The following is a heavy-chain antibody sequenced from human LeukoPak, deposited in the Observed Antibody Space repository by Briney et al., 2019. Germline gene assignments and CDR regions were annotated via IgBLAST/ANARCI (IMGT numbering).Heavy chain of an antibody. CDR3: ARDFSGYDVGY. V-gene: IGHV4-38-2*02. J-gene: IGHJ4*02. CDR2: IYHSRST. CDR1: GYSISSGYF. Sequence: SETLSLTCAVSGYSISSGYFWGWIRQPPGKGLEWIGSIYHSRSTYYNASLRSRVTISVDTSKNEFSLKLSFLSAADTAVYYCARDFSGYDVGYWGQGILATVSS. D-gene: IGHD5-12*01.